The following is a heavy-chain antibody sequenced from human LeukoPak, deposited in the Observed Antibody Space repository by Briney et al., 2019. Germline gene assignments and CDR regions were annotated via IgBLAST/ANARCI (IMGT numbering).Heavy chain of an antibody. CDR1: GGTFSSYA. Sequence: SVKVSCKASGGTFSSYAISWVRQAPGQGLEWMGGIIPIFGTANYAQKFQGRVTITADESTSTAYMELSSLRSEDTAVYYCARSRWTIFGVAIKSLYYFDYWGQGTLVTVSS. CDR2: IIPIFGTA. CDR3: ARSRWTIFGVAIKSLYYFDY. D-gene: IGHD3-3*01. J-gene: IGHJ4*02. V-gene: IGHV1-69*13.